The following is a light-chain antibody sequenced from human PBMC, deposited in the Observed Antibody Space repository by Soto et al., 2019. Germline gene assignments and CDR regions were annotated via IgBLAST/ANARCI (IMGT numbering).Light chain of an antibody. CDR1: SSDVGGYNY. J-gene: IGLJ2*01. Sequence: QSALTQPRSVSGSPGQSVTISCTGTSSDVGGYNYFSWYQQHPDKAPKLMIYDVSKRPSGMPDRFSGSKSGNTAYLTISGLQAEDEADYYCCSYAGSYTLFGGGTKVTVL. V-gene: IGLV2-11*01. CDR2: DVS. CDR3: CSYAGSYTL.